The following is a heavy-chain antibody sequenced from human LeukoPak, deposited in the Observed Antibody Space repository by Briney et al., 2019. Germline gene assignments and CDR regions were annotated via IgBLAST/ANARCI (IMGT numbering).Heavy chain of an antibody. J-gene: IGHJ4*02. V-gene: IGHV3-23*01. CDR1: GFTFRNCG. CDR3: AKRGPIYSSTPGNYFDY. Sequence: GGSLRLSCVASGFTFRNCGMTWVRQAPGKGLEWVSTISGSDDGTYYADSVRGRFTISRDDSKNTLYLQMKALRDEDTATYYCAKRGPIYSSTPGNYFDYWGQGTLVTVSS. D-gene: IGHD3-10*01. CDR2: ISGSDDGT.